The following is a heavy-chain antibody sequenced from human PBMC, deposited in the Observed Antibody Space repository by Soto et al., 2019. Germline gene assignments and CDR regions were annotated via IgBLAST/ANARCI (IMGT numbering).Heavy chain of an antibody. Sequence: SETLSLTCDVSGVSISSSSWWSWVRQPPGKGLEWVGEIYHSGSTNYDPSLKSRVTISVDKSKNQFSLRLTNMDPVDTATYYCAHREWFGEFNWFDPWGQGTLVTVSS. J-gene: IGHJ5*02. CDR3: AHREWFGEFNWFDP. V-gene: IGHV4-4*02. CDR1: GVSISSSSW. D-gene: IGHD3-10*01. CDR2: IYHSGST.